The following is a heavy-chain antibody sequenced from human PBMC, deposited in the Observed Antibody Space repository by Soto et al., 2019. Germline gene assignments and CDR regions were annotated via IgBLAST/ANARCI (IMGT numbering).Heavy chain of an antibody. CDR1: GFTFSAHY. Sequence: EVQLVESGGGLVQPGGSLRLSCAASGFTFSAHYMDWVRQAPGKGLEWVGHIRNKANSYTTEYAASVKGRFTISRDDSKNSLYLQMNSLKTEDTAVYYCARVVGAPNWFDPWGQGTLVTVSS. CDR2: IRNKANSYTT. CDR3: ARVVGAPNWFDP. J-gene: IGHJ5*02. V-gene: IGHV3-72*01. D-gene: IGHD1-26*01.